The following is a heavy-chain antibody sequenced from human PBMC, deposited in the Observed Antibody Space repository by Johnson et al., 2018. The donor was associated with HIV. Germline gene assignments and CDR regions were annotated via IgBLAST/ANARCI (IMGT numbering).Heavy chain of an antibody. CDR3: ATSGSHFAFDI. V-gene: IGHV3-13*01. CDR1: TLSNYD. J-gene: IGHJ3*02. D-gene: IGHD1-26*01. CDR2: FGSAGDT. Sequence: TLSNYDMHWVRQVTGKGLEWLSAFGSAGDTYYSDSVKGRFTISRDNSKNTLYLQMSSLRAEDTAVYYCATSGSHFAFDIWGQGTMVTVSS.